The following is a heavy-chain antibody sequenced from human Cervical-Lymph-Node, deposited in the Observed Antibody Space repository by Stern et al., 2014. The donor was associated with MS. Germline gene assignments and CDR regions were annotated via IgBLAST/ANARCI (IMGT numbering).Heavy chain of an antibody. J-gene: IGHJ6*02. CDR2: IYTSGST. CDR1: GDSVSSGSHY. V-gene: IGHV4-61*02. D-gene: IGHD6-6*01. CDR3: ARLGIASRPYFYGMDV. Sequence: QVQLQESGPGLVKPSQTLSLTCTVSGDSVSSGSHYWSWVRQPAGKGLEWIGRIYTSGSTNYSPSLKSRVTISLDTSKNQFSLKLSSVTATDTAVYYCARLGIASRPYFYGMDVWGQGTTVIVSS.